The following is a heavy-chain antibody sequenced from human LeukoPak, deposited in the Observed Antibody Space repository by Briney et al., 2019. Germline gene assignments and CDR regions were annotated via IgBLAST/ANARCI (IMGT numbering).Heavy chain of an antibody. J-gene: IGHJ4*02. D-gene: IGHD2-21*01. V-gene: IGHV3-33*06. CDR2: IWDDGRNQ. Sequence: QPGGSLRLSCAASGFNFRTYGMHWVRQAPGKGLEWVAVIWDDGRNQFYADSVKGRLTVSRDNSKNTLSLQMTSLRAEDTAVYYCAKETGPYSAFDYWGQGILVTVSP. CDR3: AKETGPYSAFDY. CDR1: GFNFRTYG.